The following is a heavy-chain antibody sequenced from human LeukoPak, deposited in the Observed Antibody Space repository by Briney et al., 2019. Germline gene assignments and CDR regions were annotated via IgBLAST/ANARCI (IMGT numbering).Heavy chain of an antibody. CDR1: GFSFSGYY. J-gene: IGHJ4*02. Sequence: SETLSFTCAVYGFSFSGYYWSWLRQPPGKGLEWIGEINHSGSTNYNPSLKSRVTISVDTSKNQFSLKLSSVTAADTAVYYCARGDGYCSSTSCYKGAQFDYWGQGTLVTVS. CDR2: INHSGST. V-gene: IGHV4-34*01. D-gene: IGHD2-2*02. CDR3: ARGDGYCSSTSCYKGAQFDY.